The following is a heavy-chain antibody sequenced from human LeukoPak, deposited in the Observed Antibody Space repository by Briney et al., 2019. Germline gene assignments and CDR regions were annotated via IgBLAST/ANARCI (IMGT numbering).Heavy chain of an antibody. D-gene: IGHD1-26*01. CDR1: GFTFSSYA. CDR2: ISGSGGST. V-gene: IGHV3-23*01. Sequence: PGGSLRLSCAASGFTFSSYAMSWVRQAPGKGLEWVSAISGSGGSTYYADSVRGRFTNSRDNSKNTLYLQMNSLRAEDTAVYYCAKDRSGSYRFLFDYWGQGTLVTVSS. J-gene: IGHJ4*02. CDR3: AKDRSGSYRFLFDY.